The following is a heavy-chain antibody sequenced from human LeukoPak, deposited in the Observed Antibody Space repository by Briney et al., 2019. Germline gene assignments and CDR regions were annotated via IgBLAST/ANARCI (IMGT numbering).Heavy chain of an antibody. CDR3: AKGFRTGVGPYVGYHYYMDV. CDR2: LSYDESEK. CDR1: GFTFSAYA. Sequence: GRSLRLSCAASGFTFSAYAMHWVRQAPGKGLEWVAVLSYDESEKHYVDSVKGRFTISRDNSYNTVSLQMNSLRDEDTGVYYCAKGFRTGVGPYVGYHYYMDVWGKGATVTVSS. V-gene: IGHV3-30*04. J-gene: IGHJ6*03. D-gene: IGHD1-26*01.